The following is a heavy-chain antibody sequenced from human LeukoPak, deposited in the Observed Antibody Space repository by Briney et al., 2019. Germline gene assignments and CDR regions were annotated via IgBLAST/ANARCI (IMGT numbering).Heavy chain of an antibody. J-gene: IGHJ6*02. Sequence: ASVKVSCKASGYTFSGFRIHWVRQAPGQGLEWMGGIIPIFGTANYAQKFQGRVTITADESTSTAYMELSSLRSEDTAVYYCARATDGPYGMDVWGQGTTVTVSS. CDR3: ARATDGPYGMDV. V-gene: IGHV1-69*13. CDR2: IIPIFGTA. CDR1: GYTFSGFR. D-gene: IGHD5-24*01.